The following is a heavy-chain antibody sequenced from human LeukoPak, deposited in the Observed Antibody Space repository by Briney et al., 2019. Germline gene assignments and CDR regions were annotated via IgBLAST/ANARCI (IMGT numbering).Heavy chain of an antibody. V-gene: IGHV3-73*01. CDR2: IRSKADSYTT. CDR3: RAAADLNDY. D-gene: IGHD6-13*01. Sequence: GGSLRLSCAASGFTFSGSAMHWVRQASGKGLEWLGRIRSKADSYTTAYAASVKGRFIVSRDDSKNTAYLQMNSLKTEDTAVYYCRAAADLNDYWGQGTLVTVSS. CDR1: GFTFSGSA. J-gene: IGHJ4*02.